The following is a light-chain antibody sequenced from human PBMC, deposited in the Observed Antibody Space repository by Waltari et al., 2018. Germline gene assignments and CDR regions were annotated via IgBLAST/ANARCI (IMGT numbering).Light chain of an antibody. Sequence: EIVLTQSPGTLSLSPGERATLSCRASQSVGTSLAWYRQPKGGQAPRLLIYGVSIRATGISDRFSGSGFGTDFSLTISGLEPEDSAVYYCQHYVRLPVTFGQGTTVEIK. CDR1: QSVGTS. CDR3: QHYVRLPVT. V-gene: IGKV3-20*01. CDR2: GVS. J-gene: IGKJ1*01.